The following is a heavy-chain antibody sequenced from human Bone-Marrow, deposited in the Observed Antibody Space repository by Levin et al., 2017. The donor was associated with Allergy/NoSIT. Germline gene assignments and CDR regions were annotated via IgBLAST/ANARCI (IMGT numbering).Heavy chain of an antibody. V-gene: IGHV4-39*02. J-gene: IGHJ4*02. CDR1: GGSISSSDYY. CDR2: FYYGGNT. D-gene: IGHD3-22*01. CDR3: AAFANTLILVNR. Sequence: SETLSLTCTVSGGSISSSDYYWGWIRQPPGKGLEWIGSFYYGGNTYYNPSLKSRVSISVDTSKNHFSLKLSSVTAADTAVFYCAAFANTLILVNRWGQGTLVTVSS.